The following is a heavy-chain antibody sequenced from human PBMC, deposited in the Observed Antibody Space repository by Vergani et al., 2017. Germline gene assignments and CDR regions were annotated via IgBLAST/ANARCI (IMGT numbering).Heavy chain of an antibody. D-gene: IGHD3-22*01. V-gene: IGHV4-39*07. CDR3: ARVLADYESSGYSRVTYWYFDL. J-gene: IGHJ2*01. Sequence: QLQLQESGPGLVKPSETLSLTCTVSGGSISSSSYYWGWIRQPPGKGLEWIGSIYYSGSTYYNPSLKSRVTISVDTSKNQFSLKLSSVTAADTAVYYCARVLADYESSGYSRVTYWYFDLWGRGTLVTVSS. CDR2: IYYSGST. CDR1: GGSISSSSYY.